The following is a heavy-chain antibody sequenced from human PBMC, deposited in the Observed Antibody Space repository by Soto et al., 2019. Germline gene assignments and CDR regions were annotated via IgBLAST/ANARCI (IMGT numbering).Heavy chain of an antibody. V-gene: IGHV1-69*11. D-gene: IGHD3-22*01. J-gene: IGHJ4*02. Sequence: QVQLVQSGAEVKKPGSSVKVSCKASGGTFRNYAISWVRQAPGQGLEWMGGIIPILRAANYAQKFQGRVTIPADESTSKPYMELSGLRSEDTAVYFCARGPYYYDSSGYPYFEYWGQKTLVTVSS. CDR1: GGTFRNYA. CDR2: IIPILRAA. CDR3: ARGPYYYDSSGYPYFEY.